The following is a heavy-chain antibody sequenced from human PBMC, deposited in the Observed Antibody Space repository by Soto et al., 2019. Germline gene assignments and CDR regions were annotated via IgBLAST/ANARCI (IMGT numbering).Heavy chain of an antibody. J-gene: IGHJ4*02. CDR2: IRYDGSDP. V-gene: IGHV3-33*01. D-gene: IGHD4-17*01. CDR3: ARGWTTPIDY. CDR1: GFTFRGYG. Sequence: QVQLVESGGGVVQPGGSLRLSCGASGFTFRGYGMHWVRQAPGKGLEWVAVIRYDGSDPEYADSVKGRVTISRDNSQNMLYLQMNSLSADDTAVYYCARGWTTPIDYWGQGTLVTVSS.